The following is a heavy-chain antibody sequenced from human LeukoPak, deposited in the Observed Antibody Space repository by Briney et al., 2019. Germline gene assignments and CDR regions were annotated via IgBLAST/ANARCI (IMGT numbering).Heavy chain of an antibody. CDR3: ARDGGWDSSGYYSPDAFDI. CDR1: GFTFSSYS. CDR2: ISSSSSYI. D-gene: IGHD3-22*01. V-gene: IGHV3-21*01. Sequence: GSLRLSCAASGFTFSSYSMNWVRQAPGKGLEWVSSISSSSSYIYYADSVKGRFTISRDNAKNSLYLQMNSLRAEDTAVYYCARDGGWDSSGYYSPDAFDIWGQGTMVTVSS. J-gene: IGHJ3*02.